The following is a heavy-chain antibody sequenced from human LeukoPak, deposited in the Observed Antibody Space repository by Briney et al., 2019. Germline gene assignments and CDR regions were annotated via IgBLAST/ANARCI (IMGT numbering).Heavy chain of an antibody. Sequence: GASVKVSCKASGYTFTSYDIHWVRQATGHGLEWMGWMNPKSGHTGHAQKFQGRVTMTRDTSISTAYMELSSLTSEDTAMYYCTRGPALHTNWVGGRWFDPWGQGTLVTVTS. V-gene: IGHV1-8*01. J-gene: IGHJ5*02. CDR1: GYTFTSYD. CDR2: MNPKSGHT. D-gene: IGHD1-1*01. CDR3: TRGPALHTNWVGGRWFDP.